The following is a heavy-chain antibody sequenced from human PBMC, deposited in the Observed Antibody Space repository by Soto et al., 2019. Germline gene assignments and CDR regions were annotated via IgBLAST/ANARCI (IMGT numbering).Heavy chain of an antibody. J-gene: IGHJ4*02. D-gene: IGHD3-16*01. CDR1: GFYFNSYA. CDR3: AGGTYLDY. V-gene: IGHV3-23*01. CDR2: IGANGDSK. Sequence: GGSLRLSCEASGFYFNSYAMSWVRQAPGKGLEWASHIGANGDSKYYADSVRGRFTISRDNSKNTLYLQMESLRAEDTAVYYCAGGTYLDYWGQGTLVTVSS.